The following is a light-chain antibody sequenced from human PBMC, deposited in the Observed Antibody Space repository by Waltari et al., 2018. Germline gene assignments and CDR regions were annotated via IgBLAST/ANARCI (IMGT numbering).Light chain of an antibody. CDR3: NSLDSSGNHV. V-gene: IGLV3-19*01. J-gene: IGLJ1*01. CDR1: SLRTYY. Sequence: SSQLTHDPAVSVALGQTVRITCQVDSLRTYYASWYQQKPGQAPVLVFYGKNNRPSGIPERFSGSSSGNTASLSITGAQAEDEADYYCNSLDSSGNHVFGTGTKVTVL. CDR2: GKN.